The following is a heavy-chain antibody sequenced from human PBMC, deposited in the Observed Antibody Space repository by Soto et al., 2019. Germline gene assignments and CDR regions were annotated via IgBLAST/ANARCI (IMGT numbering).Heavy chain of an antibody. D-gene: IGHD6-19*01. V-gene: IGHV4-59*01. CDR2: IYYSGST. J-gene: IGHJ4*02. CDR3: ARVGRIAVAGPPFDY. Sequence: SETLSLTCTVSGGSISSYYWSWIRQPPGKGLEWIGYIYYSGSTNYNPSLKSRVTTSVDTSKNQFSLKLSSVTAADTAVYYCARVGRIAVAGPPFDYWGQGTLVTVSS. CDR1: GGSISSYY.